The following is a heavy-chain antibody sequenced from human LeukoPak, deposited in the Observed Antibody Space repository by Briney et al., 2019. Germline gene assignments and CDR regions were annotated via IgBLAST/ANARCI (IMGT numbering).Heavy chain of an antibody. CDR3: ARSAWGRSAPFDY. V-gene: IGHV3-30*03. CDR1: GFTFSSCG. D-gene: IGHD7-27*01. CDR2: ISYDGSNK. Sequence: GGSLRLSCAASGFTFSSCGMHWVRQAPGKGLEWVAVISYDGSNKYYADSVKGRFTISRDNSKNTLYLQMNSLRAEDTAVYYCARSAWGRSAPFDYWGQGTLVTVTS. J-gene: IGHJ4*02.